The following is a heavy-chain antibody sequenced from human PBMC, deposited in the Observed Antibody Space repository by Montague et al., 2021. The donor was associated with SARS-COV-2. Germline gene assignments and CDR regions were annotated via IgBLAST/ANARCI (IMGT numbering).Heavy chain of an antibody. J-gene: IGHJ3*02. D-gene: IGHD4/OR15-4a*01. CDR3: ARGRQPVSLPGAGPAGRAFDI. CDR1: GGSFSNYY. V-gene: IGHV4-34*01. Sequence: SETLSLTCAISGGSFSNYYWSWIRQPPGKGLEWIGEVNQSGTTIYNPSVKSGVTISDDTSTNQFYLRLNSVTAADTAVYYCARGRQPVSLPGAGPAGRAFDIWGQGTMVTVSS. CDR2: VNQSGTT.